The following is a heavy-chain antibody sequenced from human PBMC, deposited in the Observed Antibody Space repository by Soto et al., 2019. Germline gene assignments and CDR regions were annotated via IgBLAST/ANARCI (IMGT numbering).Heavy chain of an antibody. CDR3: ARLSMIRGVIADY. Sequence: EVQLVESGGGLVQPGGSLRLSCAASGFTFSSYWMHWFRQAPGKGLVWVSRINSDGSSTNYADSVKGRFTISRDNAKNTLYLQMNSLRAEDTAVYYCARLSMIRGVIADYWGQGTLVTVS. J-gene: IGHJ4*02. CDR2: INSDGSST. CDR1: GFTFSSYW. V-gene: IGHV3-74*01. D-gene: IGHD3-10*01.